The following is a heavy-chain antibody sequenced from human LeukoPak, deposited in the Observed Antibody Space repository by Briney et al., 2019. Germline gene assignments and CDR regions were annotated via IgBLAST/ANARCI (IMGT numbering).Heavy chain of an antibody. CDR3: ARRFMYYFDY. D-gene: IGHD3-10*02. CDR1: GSTFTSYA. J-gene: IGHJ4*02. Sequence: GRCLRLSCAASGSTFTSYAMSWVRQAAGEGLEWVSAISGSGSSTYYAVSVQGRFTISRYNYKNTLYLQMNSLRAEDTALYFCARRFMYYFDYWGQGTLVTASS. CDR2: ISGSGSST. V-gene: IGHV3-23*01.